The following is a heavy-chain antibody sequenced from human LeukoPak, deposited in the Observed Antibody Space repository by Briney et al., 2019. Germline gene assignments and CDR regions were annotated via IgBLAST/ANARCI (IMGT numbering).Heavy chain of an antibody. CDR2: IYSGGST. V-gene: IGHV3-66*01. CDR3: ARAPSKVRYGGNPHFDY. J-gene: IGHJ4*02. CDR1: GFTFSSYA. Sequence: GGSLRLSCAASGFTFSSYAMSWVRQAPGKGLEWVSVIYSGGSTYYADSVKGRFTISRDNSKNTLYLQMNSLRAEDTAVYYCARAPSKVRYGGNPHFDYWGQGTLVTVSS. D-gene: IGHD4-23*01.